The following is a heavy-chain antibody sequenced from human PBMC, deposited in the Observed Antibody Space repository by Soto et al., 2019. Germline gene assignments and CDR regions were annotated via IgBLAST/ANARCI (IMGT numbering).Heavy chain of an antibody. CDR1: GGSISSGPYS. CDR2: IHYSGST. CDR3: ARDRNYSGYNP. V-gene: IGHV4-31*03. D-gene: IGHD3-10*01. J-gene: IGHJ5*02. Sequence: PSETLSLTCSVSGGSISSGPYSWGWIRQPPGKGLEWIGNIHYSGSTYYSPSLKSRVTISVDTSKNQFSLKLSSVTAADTAVYYCARDRNYSGYNPWGQGTLVTVS.